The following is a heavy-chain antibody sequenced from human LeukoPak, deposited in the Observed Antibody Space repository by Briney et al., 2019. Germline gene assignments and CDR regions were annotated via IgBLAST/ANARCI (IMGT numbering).Heavy chain of an antibody. CDR1: GGSISNNTFY. CDR3: ARTEPFDY. CDR2: MHYRGST. V-gene: IGHV4-39*01. J-gene: IGHJ4*02. Sequence: SETLSLTCTVSGGSISNNTFYWGWIRQPPGTGLEWIGTMHYRGSTYYNPSLKSRVTISVDTSKNQFSLKLSSVTAADTAVYYYARTEPFDYWGQGTLVTVSS.